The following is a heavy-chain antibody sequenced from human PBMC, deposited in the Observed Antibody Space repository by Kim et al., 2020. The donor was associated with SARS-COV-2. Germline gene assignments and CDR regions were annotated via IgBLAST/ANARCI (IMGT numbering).Heavy chain of an antibody. Sequence: GGSLRLSCAASGFTVSSNYMSWVRQAPGKGLEWVSVIYSGGSTYYADSVKGRFTISRDNSKNTLYLQMNSLRAEDTAVYYCARMYYYDSSGPLPWGQGTLVTVSS. CDR2: IYSGGST. D-gene: IGHD3-22*01. CDR3: ARMYYYDSSGPLP. CDR1: GFTVSSNY. J-gene: IGHJ5*02. V-gene: IGHV3-66*01.